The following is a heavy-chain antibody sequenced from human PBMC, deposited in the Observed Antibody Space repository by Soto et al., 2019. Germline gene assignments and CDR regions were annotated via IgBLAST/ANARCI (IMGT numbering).Heavy chain of an antibody. Sequence: PSQTLSLTCAISGDSVSSNSAAWNWIRQSPSRGLEWLGRTYYRSKWYNDYAVSVKSRITINPDTSKNQLSLQLNSVTPEDTAVYYCARGVSGNSYYYYYGMDVWGQGTTVTVSS. D-gene: IGHD2-21*02. V-gene: IGHV6-1*01. J-gene: IGHJ6*02. CDR2: TYYRSKWYN. CDR3: ARGVSGNSYYYYYGMDV. CDR1: GDSVSSNSAA.